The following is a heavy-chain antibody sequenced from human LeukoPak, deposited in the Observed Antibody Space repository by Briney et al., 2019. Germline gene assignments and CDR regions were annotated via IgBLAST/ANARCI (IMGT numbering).Heavy chain of an antibody. CDR1: GFTFSRYW. Sequence: PGGSLRLSCVASGFTFSRYWVSWVRQAPGKGLEWVASIKDDGSVKNYVDSVEGRFTISRDNAKNSLYLQMNSLRAEDTAVYYCARVFRGYSYGYKDYWGQGTLVTVSS. CDR3: ARVFRGYSYGYKDY. V-gene: IGHV3-7*01. CDR2: IKDDGSVK. D-gene: IGHD5-18*01. J-gene: IGHJ4*02.